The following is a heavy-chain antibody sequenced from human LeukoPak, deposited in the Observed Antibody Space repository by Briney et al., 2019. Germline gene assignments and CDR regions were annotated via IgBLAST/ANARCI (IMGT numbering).Heavy chain of an antibody. J-gene: IGHJ4*02. V-gene: IGHV4-39*01. CDR2: IYYSGST. Sequence: SETLSLTCTVSGGSISSSSYYWGWVRQPPGKGLEWIGGIYYSGSTYYNPSLKSRVTISVDTSKNQFSLKLSSVTAADTAVYYCARTGLWFGELLGFDYWGQGTLVTVSS. D-gene: IGHD3-10*01. CDR3: ARTGLWFGELLGFDY. CDR1: GGSISSSSYY.